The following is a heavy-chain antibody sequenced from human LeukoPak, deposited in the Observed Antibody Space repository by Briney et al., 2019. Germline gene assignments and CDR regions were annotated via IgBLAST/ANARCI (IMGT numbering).Heavy chain of an antibody. CDR1: GYTFTSYG. V-gene: IGHV1-18*01. CDR2: ISAYNGNT. J-gene: IGHJ4*02. CDR3: ARYDYGDYHFDY. Sequence: ASVKVSCKASGYTFTSYGIGWVRQAPGQGLEWMGWISAYNGNTNYAQKLQGRVTMTTDTSTSTAYMELRSLRSDDTAVYYCARYDYGDYHFDYWGQGTLVTVSS. D-gene: IGHD4-17*01.